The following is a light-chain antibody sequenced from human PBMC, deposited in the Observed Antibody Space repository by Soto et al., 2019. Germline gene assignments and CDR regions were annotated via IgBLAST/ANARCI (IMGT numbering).Light chain of an antibody. Sequence: EIVMTQSPATVSVSPGERATLSCRASQSVSDKLAWYQQKPGQAPRLLIYHASARATGIPARFSGSGSGTEFTLTISGLQSEDFAVYYCQQYYNWPPWTFGQGTKVEIK. CDR2: HAS. V-gene: IGKV3-15*01. CDR3: QQYYNWPPWT. CDR1: QSVSDK. J-gene: IGKJ1*01.